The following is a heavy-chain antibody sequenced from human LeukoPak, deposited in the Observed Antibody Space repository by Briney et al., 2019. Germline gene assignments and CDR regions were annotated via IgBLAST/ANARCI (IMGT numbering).Heavy chain of an antibody. Sequence: SETLSLTCAVYGGSFSGYYWSWIRQPPGKGLEWIGEINHSGSTNYNPSLKSRVTISVDTSKNQFSLKLSSVTAADTAVYYRARETYSSSSDWFDPWGQGTLVTVSS. CDR3: ARETYSSSSDWFDP. J-gene: IGHJ5*02. CDR1: GGSFSGYY. V-gene: IGHV4-34*01. D-gene: IGHD6-6*01. CDR2: INHSGST.